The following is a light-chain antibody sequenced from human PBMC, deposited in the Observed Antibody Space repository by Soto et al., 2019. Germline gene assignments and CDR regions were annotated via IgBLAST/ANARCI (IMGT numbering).Light chain of an antibody. CDR3: QQYGSSPGT. Sequence: EIVLTQSPGTLSLSPGDRATLSCRASQSVSSSYVAWYQQKPGQTPRLLMYGASSRATGIPDRFSGSGSGTDFPLTITRLEPEDFAVYYCQQYGSSPGTFGQGTKVEIK. CDR1: QSVSSSY. CDR2: GAS. J-gene: IGKJ1*01. V-gene: IGKV3-20*01.